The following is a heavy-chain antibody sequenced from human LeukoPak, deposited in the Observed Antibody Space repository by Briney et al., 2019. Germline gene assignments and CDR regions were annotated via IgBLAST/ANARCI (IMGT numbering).Heavy chain of an antibody. CDR2: IIPIFGTA. CDR1: GGTFSSYA. J-gene: IGHJ4*02. CDR3: ARDGLLWFGEFDY. V-gene: IGHV1-69*05. Sequence: SVKVSCKASGGTFSSYAISWVRQAPGQGLEWMGGIIPIFGTANYAQKFQGRATITRDTSASTAYMELSSLRSEDTAVYYCARDGLLWFGEFDYWGQGTLVTVSS. D-gene: IGHD3-10*01.